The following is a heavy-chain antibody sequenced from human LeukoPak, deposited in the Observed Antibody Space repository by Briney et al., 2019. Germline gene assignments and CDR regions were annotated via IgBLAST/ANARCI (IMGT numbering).Heavy chain of an antibody. D-gene: IGHD1-26*01. J-gene: IGHJ5*02. CDR1: GYTFTGYY. CDR3: ASELNGGSYWAWFDP. V-gene: IGHV1-3*01. CDR2: INAGNGNT. Sequence: RWASVNVSCKASGYTFTGYYMHWVRQAPGQRLEWMGWINAGNGNTKYSQKCQGRVTISRDTSASTAYMELSSLRSEATAVYYCASELNGGSYWAWFDPWGQGTLVTVPS.